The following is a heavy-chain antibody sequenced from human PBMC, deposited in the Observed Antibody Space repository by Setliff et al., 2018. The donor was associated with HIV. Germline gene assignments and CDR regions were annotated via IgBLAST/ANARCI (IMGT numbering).Heavy chain of an antibody. J-gene: IGHJ6*02. CDR2: IDWDDDK. D-gene: IGHD3-10*01. CDR1: GFSLNTRGMC. Sequence: SGPTLVNPTQTLTPTCTFSGFSLNTRGMCVSRIRQPPGKALEWLARIDWDDDKYYSTSLKTRLTISQDTSKDQIVLTMTNMDPVDTATYYCARNGAEYGMDVWGQGTTVTVSS. CDR3: ARNGAEYGMDV. V-gene: IGHV2-70*11.